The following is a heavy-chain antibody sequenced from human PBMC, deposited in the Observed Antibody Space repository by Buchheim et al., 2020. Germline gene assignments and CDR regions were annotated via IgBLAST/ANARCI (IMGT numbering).Heavy chain of an antibody. Sequence: EVQLVESGGGLVQPGGSLRLSCAASGFTFSTYSMNWVRQAPGKGLEWVSYISSGSTTIYYADSVKGRFTISRDNAKNSLYLQMNSLRAEDTAVYYCARANLDVMLFGVIIGASSPWGRGFYMDAWGKGTT. J-gene: IGHJ6*03. CDR3: ARANLDVMLFGVIIGASSPWGRGFYMDA. V-gene: IGHV3-48*01. CDR2: ISSGSTTI. D-gene: IGHD3-3*01. CDR1: GFTFSTYS.